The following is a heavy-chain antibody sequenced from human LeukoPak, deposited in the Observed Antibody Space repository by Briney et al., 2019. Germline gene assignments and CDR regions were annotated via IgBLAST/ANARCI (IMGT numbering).Heavy chain of an antibody. D-gene: IGHD1-1*01. CDR3: ARHEGWNPFDP. V-gene: IGHV5-51*01. CDR2: IHPGDSEI. CDR1: GYRFASYW. Sequence: GESLKISCQASGYRFASYWIGWVRQVPGKGLEWMGIIHPGDSEIRYSPSFQGHVTISVDKSITTAYLQWSSLEASDTAIYFCARHEGWNPFDPWGQGTLVTVSS. J-gene: IGHJ5*02.